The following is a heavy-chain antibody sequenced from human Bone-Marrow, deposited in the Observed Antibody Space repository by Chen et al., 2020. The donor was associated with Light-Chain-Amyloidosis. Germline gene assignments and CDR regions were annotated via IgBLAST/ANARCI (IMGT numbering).Heavy chain of an antibody. CDR2: IKQSGSDK. CDR1: GFTFSGDW. V-gene: IGHV3-7*01. J-gene: IGHJ3*02. CDR3: ARVGDGSNRSEALEI. Sequence: EGPLVQSGGGLVQPGGSLRLSCEASGFTFSGDWMSWVRQAPGNGLEWVANIKQSGSDKDYLESVKGRFTISRDNGKNSLYLQMDNLRAEDTAVYYCARVGDGSNRSEALEIWGQGTMVTVSS. D-gene: IGHD3-10*01.